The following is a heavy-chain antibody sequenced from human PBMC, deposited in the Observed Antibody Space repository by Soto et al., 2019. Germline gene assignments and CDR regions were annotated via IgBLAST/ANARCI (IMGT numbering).Heavy chain of an antibody. J-gene: IGHJ4*02. CDR3: AKDLGVRGVIITGVYFDY. CDR2: ISGSGGST. D-gene: IGHD3-10*01. Sequence: GGSLSLSCAASGFTFSSYAMSWVRQAPGKGLEWVSAISGSGGSTYYADSVKGRFTISRDNSKNTLYLQMNSLRAEDTAVYYCAKDLGVRGVIITGVYFDYWGQGTLVTVSS. CDR1: GFTFSSYA. V-gene: IGHV3-23*01.